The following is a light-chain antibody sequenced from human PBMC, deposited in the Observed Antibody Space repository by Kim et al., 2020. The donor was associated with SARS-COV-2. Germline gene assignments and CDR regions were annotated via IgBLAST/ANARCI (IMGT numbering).Light chain of an antibody. J-gene: IGLJ2*01. V-gene: IGLV1-44*01. CDR1: TSNIGSNY. CDR3: ATWDDSLRGVL. CDR2: NNN. Sequence: QSVLTQPPSASGTPGQRVTISCSGSTSNIGSNYVNWYQQLPGTAPKLLIYNNNRRPSGVPDRFSGSRSGTSASLAISGLQSEDEGEYYCATWDDSLRGVLFGGGTQLTVL.